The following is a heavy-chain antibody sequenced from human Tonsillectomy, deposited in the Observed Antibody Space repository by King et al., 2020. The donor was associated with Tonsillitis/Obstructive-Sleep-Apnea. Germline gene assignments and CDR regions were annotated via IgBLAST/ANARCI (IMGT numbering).Heavy chain of an antibody. J-gene: IGHJ4*02. Sequence: VQLVESGGGLIKPGGSLRLSCAASGFTFSKAWMSWVRQAPGKGLEWVGRSKSKTDGGTTDYAAPVKGSFTISRDDSKNTLYLQMNSLKTEDTAVYYCTTGPVVTPEDYWGQGTMVTVSS. CDR1: GFTFSKAW. D-gene: IGHD4-23*01. CDR3: TTGPVVTPEDY. V-gene: IGHV3-15*01. CDR2: SKSKTDGGTT.